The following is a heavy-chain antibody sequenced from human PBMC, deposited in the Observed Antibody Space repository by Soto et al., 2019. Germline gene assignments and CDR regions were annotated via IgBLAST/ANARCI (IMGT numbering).Heavy chain of an antibody. D-gene: IGHD3-3*01. CDR1: GGAISSYY. J-gene: IGHJ6*02. CDR3: ARVEFSYFGMDV. CDR2: VFSCGST. Sequence: SETLSLTCSVPGGAISSYYWSWVRQPAGKGLEWIGRVFSCGSTNYNASLRSRVTMSIDTSKNEVSLTLRSVTAADTAVYYCARVEFSYFGMDVWGQGTTVTVSS. V-gene: IGHV4-4*07.